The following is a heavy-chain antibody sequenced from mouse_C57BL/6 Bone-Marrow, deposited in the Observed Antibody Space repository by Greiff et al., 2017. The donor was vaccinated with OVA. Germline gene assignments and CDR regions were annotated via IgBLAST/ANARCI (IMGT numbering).Heavy chain of an antibody. CDR2: IYPGSGNT. V-gene: IGHV1-76*01. Sequence: QVHVKQSGAELVRPGASVKLSCKASGYTFTDYYINWVKQRPGQGLEWIARIYPGSGNTYYNEKFKGKATLTAEKSSSTAYMQLSSLTSEDSAVYFCAKNKYYAMDYWGQGTSVTVSS. D-gene: IGHD5-1-1*01. J-gene: IGHJ4*01. CDR3: AKNKYYAMDY. CDR1: GYTFTDYY.